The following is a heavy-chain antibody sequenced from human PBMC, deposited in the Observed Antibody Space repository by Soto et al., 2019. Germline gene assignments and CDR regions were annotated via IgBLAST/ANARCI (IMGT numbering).Heavy chain of an antibody. V-gene: IGHV3-21*01. CDR3: ARDRGYDAHDYYYNAMDV. Sequence: GGSLRLSCISSGFTFRTYTMNWVRQAPGKGLEWVSGIRGFSPYTFYAESVKGRFTISRDDAKNSLYLQMNSLRAEDTAVYYCARDRGYDAHDYYYNAMDVWGQGTTVTVSS. CDR2: IRGFSPYT. CDR1: GFTFRTYT. J-gene: IGHJ6*02. D-gene: IGHD2-15*01.